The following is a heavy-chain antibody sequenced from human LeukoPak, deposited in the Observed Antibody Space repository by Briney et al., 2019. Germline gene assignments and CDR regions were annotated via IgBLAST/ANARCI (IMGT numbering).Heavy chain of an antibody. CDR3: AKDGLITGTTTRQPG. Sequence: QSGGSLRLSCAASGFTFSNYGMHWVRQAPGKGLEWMTTIWYDGNNKYYVDSVKGRFSISRDNSKNTLYLQMNSLRAEDTAVYYCAKDGLITGTTTRQPGWGQGTLVTVSS. D-gene: IGHD1-7*01. CDR1: GFTFSNYG. J-gene: IGHJ4*02. V-gene: IGHV3-33*06. CDR2: IWYDGNNK.